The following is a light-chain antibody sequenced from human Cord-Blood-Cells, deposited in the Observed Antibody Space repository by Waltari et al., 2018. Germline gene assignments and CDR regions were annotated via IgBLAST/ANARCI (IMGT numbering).Light chain of an antibody. CDR2: KAS. V-gene: IGKV1-5*03. CDR3: QQYNSYSVT. CDR1: QSISSW. Sequence: DIQMTQSPSTLSASVGDRVTITCRDSQSISSWLAWYQQKPGKASKLLIYKASSLESGVPSRFSGSGSGTEFTLTISSLQPDDFATYYCQQYNSYSVTFGQGTKVEIK. J-gene: IGKJ1*01.